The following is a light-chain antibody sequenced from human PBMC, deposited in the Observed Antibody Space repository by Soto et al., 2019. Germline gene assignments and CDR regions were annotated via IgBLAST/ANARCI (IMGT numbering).Light chain of an antibody. Sequence: EIVLTQSPGTLSLSPGERATLSCRASQSVSNTYLAWYQQKPGQAPRLLIYDASSRATGIPDRFSGSGSGTDFTLTISRLEPEDFAVYYCQQYGNLPWAFGQGTKVEIK. CDR2: DAS. CDR3: QQYGNLPWA. J-gene: IGKJ1*01. V-gene: IGKV3-20*01. CDR1: QSVSNTY.